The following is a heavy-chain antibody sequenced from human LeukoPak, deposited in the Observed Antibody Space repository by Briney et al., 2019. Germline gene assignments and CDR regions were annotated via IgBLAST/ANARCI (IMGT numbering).Heavy chain of an antibody. D-gene: IGHD2-2*01. CDR1: GYSFTSGHY. Sequence: SESLSLTCSVSGYSFTSGHYWGWIRQPPGKELEWISNIYHTGSAHYNPSLKNRVTISVDTSTNQFSLKLSSVTAADTAVDYCARYCTSTTCNLRGFDYWGQGTLVTVSS. V-gene: IGHV4-38-2*01. CDR2: IYHTGSA. J-gene: IGHJ4*02. CDR3: ARYCTSTTCNLRGFDY.